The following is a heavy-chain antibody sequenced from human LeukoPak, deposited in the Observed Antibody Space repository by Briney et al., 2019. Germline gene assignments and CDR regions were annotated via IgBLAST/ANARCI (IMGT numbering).Heavy chain of an antibody. J-gene: IGHJ4*02. CDR3: ARTGRSYRQFDY. CDR1: GYTFTGYY. Sequence: ASVKVSCKASGYTFTGYYMHWVRQAPGQGLEWMGRINPNSGGTNYAQKFQGRVTMTRDTSISTAYMELSRLRFDDTAVYYCARTGRSYRQFDYWGQGTLVTVSS. CDR2: INPNSGGT. D-gene: IGHD1-26*01. V-gene: IGHV1-2*06.